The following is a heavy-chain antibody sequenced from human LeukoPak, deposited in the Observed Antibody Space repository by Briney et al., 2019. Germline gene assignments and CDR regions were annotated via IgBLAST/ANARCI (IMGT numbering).Heavy chain of an antibody. CDR1: GGSISISLYH. D-gene: IGHD1-1*01. V-gene: IGHV4-39*01. Sequence: SETLSLTCSVSGGSISISLYHWGWLRQPPGKGLEWIGNVFHSGNTYSSPSLQSRVAFSVDTSKNQFSLKLTSATATDTAVYYCARQIVGTSWNYYYSYIDVWGKGTSVSVSS. J-gene: IGHJ6*03. CDR3: ARQIVGTSWNYYYSYIDV. CDR2: VFHSGNT.